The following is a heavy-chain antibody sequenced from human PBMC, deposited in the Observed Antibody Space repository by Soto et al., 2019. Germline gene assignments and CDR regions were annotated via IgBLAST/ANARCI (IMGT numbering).Heavy chain of an antibody. CDR3: ARRGGLYYYDSSGYPREQKYLQH. V-gene: IGHV4-4*02. D-gene: IGHD3-22*01. Sequence: SETLSLTCAVSGGSISSSNWWSWVRQPPGKGLEWIGEIYHSGSTNYNPSLKSRVTISVDKSKNQFSLNLSSVTAADTAVYYCARRGGLYYYDSSGYPREQKYLQHWGQGTLVTVSS. J-gene: IGHJ1*01. CDR1: GGSISSSNW. CDR2: IYHSGST.